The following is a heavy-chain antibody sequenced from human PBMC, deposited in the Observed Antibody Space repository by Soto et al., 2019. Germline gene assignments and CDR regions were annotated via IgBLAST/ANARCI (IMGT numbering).Heavy chain of an antibody. CDR3: ARYVDTAIKGMDV. CDR1: GGSISSSNW. Sequence: PSETLSLTCAVSGGSISSSNWWSWVRQPPGKGLEWIGEIYHSGSTNYNPSLKSRVTISVDKSRNQFSLKLSSVTAADTAVYYCARYVDTAIKGMDVWGQGTTVTVSS. J-gene: IGHJ6*02. V-gene: IGHV4-4*02. CDR2: IYHSGST. D-gene: IGHD5-18*01.